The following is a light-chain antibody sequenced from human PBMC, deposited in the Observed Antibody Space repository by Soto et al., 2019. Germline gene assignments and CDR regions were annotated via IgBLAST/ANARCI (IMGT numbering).Light chain of an antibody. CDR2: EVS. V-gene: IGLV2-14*01. Sequence: QSALTQPASVSGSPGQSITISCTGTSSDVGGYYYVYWYQQHPGKAPKLIIYEVSNRPSGVSNRFSGSKSGNTASLTISGLQAEDEADYYCSSYTSSSIDDVFGTGTKLTVL. J-gene: IGLJ1*01. CDR1: SSDVGGYYY. CDR3: SSYTSSSIDDV.